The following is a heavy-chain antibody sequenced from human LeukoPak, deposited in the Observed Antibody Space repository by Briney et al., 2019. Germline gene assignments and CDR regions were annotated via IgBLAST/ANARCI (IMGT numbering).Heavy chain of an antibody. CDR1: GGTFSSYA. CDR3: ARVRVEYYDFWSGNTIAYFDY. J-gene: IGHJ4*02. Sequence: ASVKVSCKASGGTFSSYAISWVRQAPGQGLEWMGGIIPIFGTANYAQKFQGRVTITTDESTSTAYMELSSLRSEDTAVYYCARVRVEYYDFWSGNTIAYFDYWGQGTLVTVSS. CDR2: IIPIFGTA. V-gene: IGHV1-69*05. D-gene: IGHD3-3*01.